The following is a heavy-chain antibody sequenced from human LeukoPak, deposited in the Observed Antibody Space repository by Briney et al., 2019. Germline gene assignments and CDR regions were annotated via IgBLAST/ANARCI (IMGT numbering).Heavy chain of an antibody. J-gene: IGHJ4*02. Sequence: GGSLRLSCAASGFTFSSYWMSWVRQAPGKGLEWVANIKQDGSEKYYVDSVKGRFTISRDNAKNSLYLQMNSLRAEDTAVYYCARDLKEWWDYYDSSGYFDYWGQGTLVTVSS. D-gene: IGHD3-22*01. CDR3: ARDLKEWWDYYDSSGYFDY. CDR2: IKQDGSEK. CDR1: GFTFSSYW. V-gene: IGHV3-7*01.